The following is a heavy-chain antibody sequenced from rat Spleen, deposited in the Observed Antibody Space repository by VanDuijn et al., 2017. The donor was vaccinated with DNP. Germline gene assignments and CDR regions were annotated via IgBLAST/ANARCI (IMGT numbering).Heavy chain of an antibody. CDR2: MWSGGST. CDR3: VRSGGRYSTFDF. D-gene: IGHD1-11*01. V-gene: IGHV2-15*01. J-gene: IGHJ1*01. Sequence: QVQLKESGPGLVQPSQTLSLTCTIAGFSLTSNSVHWVRQPPGKGLEWIGAMWSGGSTDSNSALKSRLSISRDTSKSQVLLKMNSLQTEDTAMYFCVRSGGRYSTFDFWGPGTMVTVSS. CDR1: GFSLTSNS.